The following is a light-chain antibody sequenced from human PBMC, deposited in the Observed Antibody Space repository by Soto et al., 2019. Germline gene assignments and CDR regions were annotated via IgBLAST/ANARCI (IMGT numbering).Light chain of an antibody. CDR2: AAS. V-gene: IGKV1-39*01. CDR1: QRINNF. Sequence: DIQMTQSPSSLSASVGDRVNITCRASQRINNFLNWYQQKPGKAPNLLIYAASSLQSGVPSRFSGSGSVTDFTLTISTLQPEDFATFYCQQSYTTPYTFGQGTKVEIK. J-gene: IGKJ2*01. CDR3: QQSYTTPYT.